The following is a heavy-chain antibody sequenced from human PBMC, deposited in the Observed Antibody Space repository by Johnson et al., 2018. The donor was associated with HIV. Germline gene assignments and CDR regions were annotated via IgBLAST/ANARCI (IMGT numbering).Heavy chain of an antibody. CDR1: GFTFRSYG. CDR2: IRQDGSEK. CDR3: DRDSGRRCGWDAFDI. D-gene: IGHD4/OR15-4a*01. V-gene: IGHV3-30*02. J-gene: IGHJ3*02. Sequence: QVQLVESGGGVVQPGGSLRLSCAASGFTFRSYGMHWVRQAPGKGLEWVASIRQDGSEKYYADSVKGRFTISRDNAKNTLYLQMNSLRAEDTAASDCDRDSGRRCGWDAFDIWGQGTMVTVSS.